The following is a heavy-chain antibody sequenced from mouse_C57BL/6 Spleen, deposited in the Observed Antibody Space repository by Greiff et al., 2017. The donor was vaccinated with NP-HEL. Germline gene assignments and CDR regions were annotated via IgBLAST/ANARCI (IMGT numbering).Heavy chain of an antibody. CDR1: GYTFTDYY. V-gene: IGHV1-19*01. CDR3: ARGGGYYFDY. J-gene: IGHJ2*01. Sequence: DVQLQESGPVLVKPGASVKMSCKASGYTFTDYYMNWVKQSHGKSLEWIGVINPYNGGTSYNQKFKGKATLTVDKSSSTAYMELNSLTSEDSAVYYCARGGGYYFDYWGQGTTLTVSS. CDR2: INPYNGGT.